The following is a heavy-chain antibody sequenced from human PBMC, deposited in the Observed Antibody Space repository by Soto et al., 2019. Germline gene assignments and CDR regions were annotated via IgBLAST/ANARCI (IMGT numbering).Heavy chain of an antibody. V-gene: IGHV4-34*01. J-gene: IGHJ4*02. CDR1: GGSFSGYY. CDR3: XXXXXXXXNY. CDR2: INHSGST. Sequence: QVQLQQWGAGLLKPSETLSLTCVVYGGSFSGYYWSWVRQPPGKGLEWIGEINHSGSTNYNPSLKSRVTISVDTSKNQVSLKLSSVTAXXXXXXXXXXXXXXXXNYWGQGTLVTVSS.